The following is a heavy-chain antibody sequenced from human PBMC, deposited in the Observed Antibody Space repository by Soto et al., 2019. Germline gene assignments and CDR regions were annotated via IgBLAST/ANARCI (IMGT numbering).Heavy chain of an antibody. D-gene: IGHD6-19*01. J-gene: IGHJ3*02. Sequence: KPSETLSLTCAVYGGSFSGYYWSWIRQPPGKGLEWIGEINPGKSANSNPSLKSRVTISVDKSKNQFSLKLNSVTAADTAVYYCARYGPRSGWHDSFDIWGQGTMVTVSS. CDR1: GGSFSGYY. CDR3: ARYGPRSGWHDSFDI. V-gene: IGHV4-34*01. CDR2: INPGKSA.